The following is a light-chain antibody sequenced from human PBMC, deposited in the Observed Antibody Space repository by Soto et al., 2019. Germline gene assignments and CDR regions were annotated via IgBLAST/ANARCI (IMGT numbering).Light chain of an antibody. CDR1: SSNIGSNT. J-gene: IGLJ2*01. CDR2: SND. V-gene: IGLV1-44*01. CDR3: AAWDDSLNGVI. Sequence: QLVLTQPPSASGTPGQRVTISCSGSSSNIGSNTVNWYQQLPGTAPKLLIYSNDQRPSGGPDRFSGSKFGSSASLAISGLQSEDEADYYCAAWDDSLNGVIFGGGTKLTVL.